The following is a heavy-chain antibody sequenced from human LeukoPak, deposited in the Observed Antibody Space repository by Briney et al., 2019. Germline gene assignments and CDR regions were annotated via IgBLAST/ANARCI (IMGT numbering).Heavy chain of an antibody. CDR2: IYYSGST. CDR3: ARDLEWHDAFDI. D-gene: IGHD3-3*01. V-gene: IGHV4-59*01. CDR1: GGSFSGYY. Sequence: PSETLSLTCAVYGGSFSGYYWSWIRQPPGKGLEWIGYIYYSGSTNYNPSLKSRVTISVDTSKNQFSLKLSSVTAADTAVYYCARDLEWHDAFDIWGQGTMVTVSS. J-gene: IGHJ3*02.